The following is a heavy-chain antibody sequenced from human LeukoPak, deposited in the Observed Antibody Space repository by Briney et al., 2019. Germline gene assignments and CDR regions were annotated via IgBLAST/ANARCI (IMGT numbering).Heavy chain of an antibody. Sequence: ASVKVSCKASGYTFTSYGITWVRQAPGQGLEWMGWISAYNGNTHYAQKLQGRVSMTTDTSTSTAYMELRSLRSDDTAVYYCARVYYYDSSGRDNWFDPWGQGTLVTVSS. CDR2: ISAYNGNT. D-gene: IGHD3-22*01. V-gene: IGHV1-18*01. J-gene: IGHJ5*02. CDR3: ARVYYYDSSGRDNWFDP. CDR1: GYTFTSYG.